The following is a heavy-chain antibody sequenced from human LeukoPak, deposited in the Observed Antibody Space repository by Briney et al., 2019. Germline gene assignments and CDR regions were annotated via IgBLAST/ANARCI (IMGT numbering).Heavy chain of an antibody. CDR2: INHSGST. CDR1: GGSFSGYY. Sequence: PSETLSLTCAVYGGSFSGYYWSWIRQPPGKGLEWIGEINHSGSTNYNPSLKSRVTISVDTSKNQFSLKLSSVTAADTAVYYCARATRGVTMVRGVKGPFDYWGQGTLVTVSS. D-gene: IGHD3-10*01. CDR3: ARATRGVTMVRGVKGPFDY. J-gene: IGHJ4*02. V-gene: IGHV4-34*01.